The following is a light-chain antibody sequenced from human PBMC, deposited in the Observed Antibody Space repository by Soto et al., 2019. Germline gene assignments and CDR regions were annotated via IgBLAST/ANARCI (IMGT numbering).Light chain of an antibody. J-gene: IGLJ2*01. V-gene: IGLV3-21*04. Sequence: SYELTQPPSVSVAPGKTARFTCVGNNIGSKSVHWYQQKPGQAPVLVNNNEIDRPSGIPERFSGSNSGNTATLTISRVDAGDEADYYCHVWDSDDDHPLFGGGTKLTVL. CDR1: NIGSKS. CDR3: HVWDSDDDHPL. CDR2: NEI.